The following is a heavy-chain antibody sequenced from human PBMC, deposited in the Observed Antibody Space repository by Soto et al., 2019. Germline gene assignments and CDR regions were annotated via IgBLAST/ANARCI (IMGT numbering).Heavy chain of an antibody. Sequence: GGSLRLSCAASGFTFSSYAMSWVRQAPGKGLEWVSTISGSGGNAYYADSVKGRFSTSRDNSKNTLYLQMDSLRAEDTAVYYCAKGEVRGIIPSYFDYWGLGTLVTVSS. V-gene: IGHV3-23*01. CDR1: GFTFSSYA. D-gene: IGHD3-10*01. CDR3: AKGEVRGIIPSYFDY. CDR2: ISGSGGNA. J-gene: IGHJ4*02.